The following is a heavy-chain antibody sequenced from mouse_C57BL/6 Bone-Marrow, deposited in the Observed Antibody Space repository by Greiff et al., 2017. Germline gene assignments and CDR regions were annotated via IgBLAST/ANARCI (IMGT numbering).Heavy chain of an antibody. V-gene: IGHV1-18*01. J-gene: IGHJ1*03. CDR2: INPNNGGT. D-gene: IGHD1-1*01. Sequence: EVKLMESGPELVKPGASVKIPCKASGYTFTDYNMDWVKQSHGKSLEWIGDINPNNGGTIYNQKFKGKATLTVDKSSSTAYMELRSLTSEDTAVYYCARTPFTTVVDWYFDVWGTGTTVTVSS. CDR3: ARTPFTTVVDWYFDV. CDR1: GYTFTDYN.